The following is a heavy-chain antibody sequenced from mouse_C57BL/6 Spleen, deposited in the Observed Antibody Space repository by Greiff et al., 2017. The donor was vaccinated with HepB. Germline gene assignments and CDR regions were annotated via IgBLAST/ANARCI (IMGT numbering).Heavy chain of an antibody. CDR1: GYTFTSYW. Sequence: VQLQQPGAELVKPGASVKLSCKASGYTFTSYWMQWVKQRPGQGLEWIGEIDPSDSYTNYNQKFKGKATLTVDTSSSTAYMQLSSLTSEDSAVYYCVRLEGLCYAIGYCGEGTPDSVSS. CDR2: IDPSDSYT. D-gene: IGHD2-4*01. CDR3: VRLEGLCYAIGY. J-gene: IGHJ4*01. V-gene: IGHV1-50*01.